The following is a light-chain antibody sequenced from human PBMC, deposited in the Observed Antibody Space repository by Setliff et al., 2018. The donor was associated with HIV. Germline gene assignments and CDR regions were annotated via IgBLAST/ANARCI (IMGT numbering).Light chain of an antibody. CDR2: DVS. Sequence: QSVLTQPASVSGSPGQSITISCTGTSSDVGGYNYVSWYQQHPGKAPKRMIYDVSNRPSGVSYRFSGSKSGNTASLTISGLQAEDEADYYCSSYTSSSTSYVFGTGTKVTVL. CDR1: SSDVGGYNY. J-gene: IGLJ1*01. V-gene: IGLV2-14*03. CDR3: SSYTSSSTSYV.